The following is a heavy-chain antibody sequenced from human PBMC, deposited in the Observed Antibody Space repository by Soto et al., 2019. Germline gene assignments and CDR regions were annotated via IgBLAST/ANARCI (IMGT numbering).Heavy chain of an antibody. J-gene: IGHJ5*02. V-gene: IGHV4-38-2*01. CDR1: GYSISSGYY. Sequence: SETLSLTCAVSGYSISSGYYWGWIRQPPGKGLEWIGSIYHSGSTYYNPSLKSRVTISVDTSKNQFSLKLSSVTAADTAVYYCARGALRGNWFDPWGQGTLVTVS. CDR2: IYHSGST. CDR3: ARGALRGNWFDP.